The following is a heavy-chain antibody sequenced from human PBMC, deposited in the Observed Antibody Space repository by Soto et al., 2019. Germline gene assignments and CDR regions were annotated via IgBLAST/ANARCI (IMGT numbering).Heavy chain of an antibody. CDR3: ARNLYNTGRFDH. CDR2: MTPNSGDT. V-gene: IGHV1-8*02. CDR1: GYTFTSYD. Sequence: QVQLVQSGAEVKKPGASVKVSCKASGYTFTSYDINWVRQAPGQGLEWVGWMTPNSGDTGYAQTFQGRVTLTRDTTRSTAYMERSSLTSEDAAVYYCARNLYNTGRFDHWGQGTLVTVSS. D-gene: IGHD1-20*01. J-gene: IGHJ4*02.